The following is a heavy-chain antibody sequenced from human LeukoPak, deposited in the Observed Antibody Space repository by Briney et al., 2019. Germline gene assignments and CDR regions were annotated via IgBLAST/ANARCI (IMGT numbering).Heavy chain of an antibody. CDR3: ARDRPPAFDI. CDR1: GGSISSSSYY. J-gene: IGHJ3*02. V-gene: IGHV4-39*07. CDR2: IYYSGST. Sequence: SETLSLTCTVSGGSISSSSYYWGWIRQPPGKGLEWIGSIYYSGSTYYNPSLKSRVTMSVDTSKNQFSLKLSSVTAADTAVYYCARDRPPAFDIWGQGTMVTVSS.